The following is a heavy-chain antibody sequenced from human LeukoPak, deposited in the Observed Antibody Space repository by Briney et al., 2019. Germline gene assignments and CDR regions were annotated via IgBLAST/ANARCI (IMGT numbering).Heavy chain of an antibody. CDR3: ARAIRGSAEDTGAR. CDR1: GFTFSSYW. Sequence: PGGSLRLSCAASGFTFSSYWMRWVRQAPGKGLEGVANIKNDGSEEYYVDSVKGRFTISRDNAKNSLFLQMNSLTVEDTAVYYCARAIRGSAEDTGARWGQGTLVTVSS. J-gene: IGHJ4*02. D-gene: IGHD7-27*01. V-gene: IGHV3-7*01. CDR2: IKNDGSEE.